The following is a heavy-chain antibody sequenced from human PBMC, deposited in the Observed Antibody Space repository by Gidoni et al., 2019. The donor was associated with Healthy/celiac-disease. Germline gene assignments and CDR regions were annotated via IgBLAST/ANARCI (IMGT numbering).Heavy chain of an antibody. CDR1: GSSISRGDYY. CDR3: ASGYDYGETDY. Sequence: QVQLQESGPGLVKPSQTLSLTCTVSGSSISRGDYYWSWIRQPPGKGLEWLGYIYYSGSTYYNPSLKRRVTISVDTSKNQFSLKLSSVTAADTAVYYCASGYDYGETDYWGQGTLVTVSS. V-gene: IGHV4-30-4*01. J-gene: IGHJ4*02. CDR2: IYYSGST. D-gene: IGHD4-17*01.